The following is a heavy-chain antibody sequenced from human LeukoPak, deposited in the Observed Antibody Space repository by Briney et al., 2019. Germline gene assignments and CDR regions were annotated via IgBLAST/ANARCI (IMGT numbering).Heavy chain of an antibody. CDR2: INHSGST. V-gene: IGHV4-34*01. D-gene: IGHD2-15*01. Sequence: PSENLSLTCAVYGGSFSGYYWSWIRQPPGKGLEWIGEINHSGSTNYNPSLKSRVTISVDTSKNQFSLKLSSVTAADTAVYYCARLPIVVVVAATDIDSMDVWGQGTTVTISS. CDR1: GGSFSGYY. CDR3: ARLPIVVVVAATDIDSMDV. J-gene: IGHJ6*02.